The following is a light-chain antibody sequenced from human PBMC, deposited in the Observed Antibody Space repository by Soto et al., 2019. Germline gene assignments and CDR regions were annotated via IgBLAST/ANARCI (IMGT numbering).Light chain of an antibody. CDR2: EVT. V-gene: IGLV2-8*01. J-gene: IGLJ1*01. CDR3: SSYEGRNNFV. Sequence: QSVLTQPPSASGFPGQSVTISCTGTSSDVGYYDYVSWYQQHPGKAPKLVIYEVTKRPSGVPDRVSASKSGNTASLTVSGLRDDDEADYYCSSYEGRNNFVFGSGTKVTV. CDR1: SSDVGYYDY.